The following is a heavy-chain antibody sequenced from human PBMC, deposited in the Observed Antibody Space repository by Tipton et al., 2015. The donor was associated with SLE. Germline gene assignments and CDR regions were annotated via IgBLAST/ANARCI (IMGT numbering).Heavy chain of an antibody. Sequence: QLVQSGAEVKKPGASVKVSCKASGYTFTSNDLNWVRQATGQGLEWMGWMNPNSGNTGYAQKFQGRVTMTRDTSISTAYMELSGLGSEGTAVYYCARARDLGAFDIWGQGTMVTVSS. CDR2: MNPNSGNT. V-gene: IGHV1-8*01. CDR1: GYTFTSND. CDR3: ARARDLGAFDI. J-gene: IGHJ3*02.